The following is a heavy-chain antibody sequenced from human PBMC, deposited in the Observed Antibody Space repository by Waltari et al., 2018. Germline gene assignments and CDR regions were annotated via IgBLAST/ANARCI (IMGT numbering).Heavy chain of an antibody. V-gene: IGHV2-5*01. Sequence: QITSKASGPTLVRPTQTLTLTCTFSGFSLSTSGVGVRCSRPPPGKPLEWLALIYWNDDKRYSPSLKSRLTITKDTSKNQVVLTMTNMDPVDTATYYCAHSILRYDFWSGYLEYFQHWGQGTLVTVSS. D-gene: IGHD3-3*01. CDR1: GFSLSTSGVG. J-gene: IGHJ1*01. CDR2: IYWNDDK. CDR3: AHSILRYDFWSGYLEYFQH.